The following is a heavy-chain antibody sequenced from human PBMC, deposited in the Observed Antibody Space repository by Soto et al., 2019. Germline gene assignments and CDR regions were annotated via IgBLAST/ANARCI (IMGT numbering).Heavy chain of an antibody. D-gene: IGHD3-22*01. CDR3: ATVNIIGLAYYDSSDYIDY. J-gene: IGHJ4*02. CDR1: GYTFTNYA. CDR2: INAGIGNT. V-gene: IGHV1-3*01. Sequence: GASVKVSCKASGYTFTNYAVHWVRQAPGQSLEWMGWINAGIGNTKYSQKFRGRVTITRDTSASTAYMELSSLRFEDTAVYYCATVNIIGLAYYDSSDYIDYWGQGTLVTVSS.